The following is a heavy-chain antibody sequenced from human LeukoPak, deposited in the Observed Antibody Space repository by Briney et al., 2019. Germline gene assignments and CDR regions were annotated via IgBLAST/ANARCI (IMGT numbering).Heavy chain of an antibody. CDR3: AKVGSMAFTFDY. J-gene: IGHJ4*02. D-gene: IGHD2-8*01. CDR2: ITGSDDTT. CDR1: GFTFSSDA. V-gene: IGHV3-23*01. Sequence: GGSLRLSCAASGFTFSSDAMTWVRQAPGEGLEWVSTITGSDDTTYYADSVKGRFTISRDNSKNTLYLQMNSLRAEDTAVYYCAKVGSMAFTFDYWGQGTLVTVSS.